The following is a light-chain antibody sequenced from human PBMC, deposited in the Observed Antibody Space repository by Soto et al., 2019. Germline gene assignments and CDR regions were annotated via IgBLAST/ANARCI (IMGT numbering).Light chain of an antibody. CDR2: GAS. CDR3: QQYNNWAPSYT. Sequence: EIVMTQSPATLSVSPGERATLSCRASQSVSSNLAWYQQKPGQAPRLLIYGASTRATGIPARFSGSGSGTEVTVTISSLQHEDFAVYYCQQYNNWAPSYTFGQGTKLDI. J-gene: IGKJ2*01. CDR1: QSVSSN. V-gene: IGKV3-15*01.